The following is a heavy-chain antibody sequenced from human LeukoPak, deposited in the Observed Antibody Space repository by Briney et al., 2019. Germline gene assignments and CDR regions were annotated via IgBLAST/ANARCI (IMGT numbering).Heavy chain of an antibody. Sequence: PGGSLRLSWAASGFTFRSFAMHGVGQAPGRGVEGLAVMSYDGSNHYYAGSLKARLSMSRDNSRPPLSLQIKSLRPDDTAVYYCARDAGGAFYWYFDLWGRGTLVTVSS. J-gene: IGHJ2*01. CDR3: ARDAGGAFYWYFDL. CDR2: MSYDGSNH. CDR1: GFTFRSFA. D-gene: IGHD3-16*01. V-gene: IGHV3-30-3*01.